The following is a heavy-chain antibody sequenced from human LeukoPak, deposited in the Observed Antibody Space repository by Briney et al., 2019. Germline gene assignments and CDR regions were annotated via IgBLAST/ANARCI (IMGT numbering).Heavy chain of an antibody. J-gene: IGHJ4*02. D-gene: IGHD6-6*01. Sequence: GGSLRLSCTASGFSFSFYSMNWVRQAPGRGLEWISYISSSSSLIYYADSVKGRFTISRDNAKNSLYLHMNSLKDEDTAVYYCASGFSSSPYFDYWGQGTLVTVSS. CDR1: GFSFSFYS. V-gene: IGHV3-48*02. CDR2: ISSSSSLI. CDR3: ASGFSSSPYFDY.